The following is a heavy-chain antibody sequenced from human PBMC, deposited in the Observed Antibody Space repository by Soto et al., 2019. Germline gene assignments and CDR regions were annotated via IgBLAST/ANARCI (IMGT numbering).Heavy chain of an antibody. D-gene: IGHD2-15*01. J-gene: IGHJ6*02. CDR1: GGSISSYY. CDR2: IYYGGST. V-gene: IGHV4-59*01. CDR3: ARARRYCSGGSCFSYYYYGMDV. Sequence: NPSETLSLTCTVSGGSISSYYWSWIRQPPGKGLEWIGYIYYGGSTNYNPSLKSRVTISVDTSKNQFSLKLSSVTAADTAVYYCARARRYCSGGSCFSYYYYGMDVWGQGTTVTVSS.